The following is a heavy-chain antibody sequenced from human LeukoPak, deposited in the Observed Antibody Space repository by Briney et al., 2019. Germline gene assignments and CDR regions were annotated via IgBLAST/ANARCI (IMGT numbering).Heavy chain of an antibody. Sequence: SETLSLTCTVSGGSISSHYWSWIRQPPGKGLEWIGYIYYSGSTYYNPSLKSRVTISVDTSKNQFSLKLSSVTAADTAVYYCARSPRLHYFDYWGQGTLVTVSS. CDR2: IYYSGST. J-gene: IGHJ4*02. CDR3: ARSPRLHYFDY. V-gene: IGHV4-59*08. CDR1: GGSISSHY.